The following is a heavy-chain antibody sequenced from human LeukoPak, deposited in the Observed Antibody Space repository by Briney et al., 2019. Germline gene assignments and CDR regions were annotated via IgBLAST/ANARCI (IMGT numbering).Heavy chain of an antibody. CDR2: INSDGSST. V-gene: IGHV3-74*01. CDR1: GFTFSSYW. D-gene: IGHD1-14*01. Sequence: GGSLRLSCAASGFTFSSYWMHWVRQAPGKGLVWVSRINSDGSSTTYADSVKGRFTISRDNAKNTLDLQMNSLRAEDTAVYYCVREPQAEYYFDYWGQGTLVTVSS. CDR3: VREPQAEYYFDY. J-gene: IGHJ4*02.